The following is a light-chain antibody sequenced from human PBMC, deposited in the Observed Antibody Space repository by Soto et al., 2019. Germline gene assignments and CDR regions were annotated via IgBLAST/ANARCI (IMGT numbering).Light chain of an antibody. Sequence: DIQMTQSPSTLSASVRDRVTITCRASQSVSDWLAWYQQKPGKAPKLLIYKASTLESGVPARFSGSGSGTEFTLTITSLQPDDFATYYCQQYDIDPWTFGQGTKLEIK. J-gene: IGKJ2*02. CDR3: QQYDIDPWT. CDR2: KAS. CDR1: QSVSDW. V-gene: IGKV1-5*03.